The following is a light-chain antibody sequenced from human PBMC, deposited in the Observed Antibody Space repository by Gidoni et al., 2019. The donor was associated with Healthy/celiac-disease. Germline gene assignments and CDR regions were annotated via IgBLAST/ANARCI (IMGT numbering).Light chain of an antibody. CDR3: QQYYSYPLIT. Sequence: AIRLTPSPSSFSASTGDRVTITCRASQSISSYLAWYQQKPGKAPKLLISAASTLQSGVPSRFSGSGSGTDFTLTISCLQSEDFATYYCQQYYSYPLITFGQGTRLEIK. V-gene: IGKV1-8*01. CDR1: QSISSY. CDR2: AAS. J-gene: IGKJ5*01.